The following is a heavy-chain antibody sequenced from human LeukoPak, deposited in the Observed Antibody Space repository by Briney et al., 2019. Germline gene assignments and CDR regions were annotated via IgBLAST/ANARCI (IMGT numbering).Heavy chain of an antibody. V-gene: IGHV3-7*01. CDR3: ARVLRYFDWLLPFDY. Sequence: GGSLRLSCAASGFTFSSYWMSWVRQAPGKGLEWVANIKQDGSEKYYVDSVKGRFTISRDNAKNSLYLQMNSLRAEDTAVYYCARVLRYFDWLLPFDYWGQGTLVTVSS. J-gene: IGHJ4*02. CDR1: GFTFSSYW. CDR2: IKQDGSEK. D-gene: IGHD3-9*01.